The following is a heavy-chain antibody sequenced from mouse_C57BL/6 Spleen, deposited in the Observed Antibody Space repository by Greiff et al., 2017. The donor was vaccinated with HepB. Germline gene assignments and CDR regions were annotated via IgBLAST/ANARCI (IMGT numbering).Heavy chain of an antibody. CDR1: GTAFRSSW. V-gene: IGHV1-82*01. CDR2: IYPGDGDT. D-gene: IGHD4-1*02. CDR3: GRRGPNWEWFAY. J-gene: IGHJ3*01. Sequence: QVQLQQSGPELVKPGAPVKISCKASGTAFRSSWMNWVKQRPGKGLEWIGRIYPGDGDTNYNGKFKGKANLTADKSSSTAYMQLSSLQSEDAAVYFCGRRGPNWEWFAYWGQGTLVTVSA.